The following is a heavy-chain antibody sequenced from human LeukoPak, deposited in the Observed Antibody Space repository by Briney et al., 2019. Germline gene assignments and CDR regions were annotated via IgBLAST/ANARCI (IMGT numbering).Heavy chain of an antibody. V-gene: IGHV1-69*05. CDR3: ARDLLMTAVPYFDY. Sequence: SSVKVSCKASGGTFVSYAFNWIRQAPGQGLEWMGRIIPLFGTPNYAQEFQGRVTITTDESTYTSYMELSSLRSEDTAVYYCARDLLMTAVPYFDYWGRGTPVTVSS. J-gene: IGHJ4*02. D-gene: IGHD2-21*02. CDR1: GGTFVSYA. CDR2: IIPLFGTP.